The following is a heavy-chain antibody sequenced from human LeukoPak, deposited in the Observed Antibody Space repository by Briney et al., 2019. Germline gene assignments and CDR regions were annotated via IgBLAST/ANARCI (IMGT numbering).Heavy chain of an antibody. CDR2: IIPIFGTA. V-gene: IGHV1-69*05. CDR3: ARARYCSGGSCYYFDY. D-gene: IGHD2-15*01. Sequence: SVKLSCTASGATFSSYAISWVRQAPAQGLEWMGRIIPIFGTANYAQKFQGKVTITTDESTSTDYMELSSLRLEDTAVYYCARARYCSGGSCYYFDYWGQGTLVTVSS. CDR1: GATFSSYA. J-gene: IGHJ4*02.